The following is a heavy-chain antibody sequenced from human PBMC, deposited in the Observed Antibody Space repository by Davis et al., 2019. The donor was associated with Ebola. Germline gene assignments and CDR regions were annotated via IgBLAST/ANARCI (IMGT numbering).Heavy chain of an antibody. CDR2: LYHGGGT. CDR1: GGSISSYY. D-gene: IGHD2/OR15-2a*01. V-gene: IGHV4-59*08. J-gene: IGHJ5*02. CDR3: ARQPLTAATLES. Sequence: SETLSLTCSVSGGSISSYYWSWIRQPPGKGLEWIGNLYHGGGTNYSPSLKSRRTISVDTSKNQFSLELISVTAADTAVYYCARQPLTAATLESWGQGTLVTVSS.